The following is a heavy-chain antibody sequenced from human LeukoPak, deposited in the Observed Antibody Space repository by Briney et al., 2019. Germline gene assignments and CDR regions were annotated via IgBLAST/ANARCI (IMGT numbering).Heavy chain of an antibody. CDR3: TRGLGHFDFNSDP. J-gene: IGHJ5*02. D-gene: IGHD3-3*01. CDR2: IWSDESNK. Sequence: GGSLRLSCVASGFIFSNFGIHWVRQAPGKGLEWVAVIWSDESNKYYADSVKGRFTISRDISKSTLYLQMNRLSAEDTAVYYCTRGLGHFDFNSDPWGQGTLVIVSS. V-gene: IGHV3-33*01. CDR1: GFIFSNFG.